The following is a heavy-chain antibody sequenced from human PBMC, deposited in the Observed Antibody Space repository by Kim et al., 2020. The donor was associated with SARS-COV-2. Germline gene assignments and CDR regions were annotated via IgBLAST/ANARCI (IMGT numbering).Heavy chain of an antibody. V-gene: IGHV3-7*01. D-gene: IGHD3-9*01. CDR3: VRDVPNGFLTGPRLDY. J-gene: IGHJ4*02. CDR2: VKQDGSEA. Sequence: GGSLRLSCAASGFIFSTYWMSWVRQAPGKGLEWVAIVKQDGSEAYYVDSVRGRFTASRDNAKDSLFLHLSSLWAEDTAVYYCVRDVPNGFLTGPRLDYWGQGTLVTVSS. CDR1: GFIFSTYW.